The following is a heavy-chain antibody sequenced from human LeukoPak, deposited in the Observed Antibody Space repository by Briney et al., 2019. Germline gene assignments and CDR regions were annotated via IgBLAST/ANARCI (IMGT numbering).Heavy chain of an antibody. CDR3: ARDGTSTDDY. D-gene: IGHD1-26*01. J-gene: IGHJ4*02. V-gene: IGHV1-18*01. Sequence: ASAKVSCKASGYTFSNFGINWVRQAPGQGLEWMGWISVNNDNPNYGQKFQGRFTVTTDSSTNTAYMELRNLRLDDTAVYYCARDGTSTDDYWGQGTQVTVSS. CDR2: ISVNNDNP. CDR1: GYTFSNFG.